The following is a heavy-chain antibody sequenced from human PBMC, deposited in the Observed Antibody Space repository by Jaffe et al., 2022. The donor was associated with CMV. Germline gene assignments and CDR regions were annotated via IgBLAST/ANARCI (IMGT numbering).Heavy chain of an antibody. D-gene: IGHD3-16*02. J-gene: IGHJ4*02. CDR2: IYYSGST. CDR1: GGSISSGGYY. CDR3: ARGDVWGSYRYPAYYFDY. Sequence: QVQLQESGPGLVKPSQTLSLTCTVSGGSISSGGYYWSWIRQHPGKGLEWIGYIYYSGSTYYNPSLKSRVTISVDTSKNQFSLKLSSVTAADTAVYYCARGDVWGSYRYPAYYFDYWGQGTLVTVSS. V-gene: IGHV4-31*03.